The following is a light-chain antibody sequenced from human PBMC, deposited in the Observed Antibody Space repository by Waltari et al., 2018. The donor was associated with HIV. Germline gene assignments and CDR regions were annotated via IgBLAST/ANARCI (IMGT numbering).Light chain of an antibody. CDR3: QQYETYYT. CDR1: QNIGTS. V-gene: IGKV1-5*03. CDR2: QAS. J-gene: IGKJ2*01. Sequence: DIRLTQTHSTLSAAVRDKVTITCRARQNIGTSLAWYQQKPGKAPTLLIYQASTLQNGVSSRFSGSGSGTEFTLTITSLQRDDFASYFCQQYETYYTFGQGSRLE.